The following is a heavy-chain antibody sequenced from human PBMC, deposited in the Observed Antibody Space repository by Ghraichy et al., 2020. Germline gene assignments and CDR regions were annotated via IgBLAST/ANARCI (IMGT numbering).Heavy chain of an antibody. V-gene: IGHV5-51*01. CDR1: GNSFTNYW. CDR3: ARLSDYGDYTAPFDP. D-gene: IGHD4-17*01. CDR2: IYPGDSDT. Sequence: GESLNISCKGSGNSFTNYWIGWVRQMPGKGLEWMGIIYPGDSDTRYSPSFQGQVTISADKSISTAYLQWSSLNASDTAMYYCARLSDYGDYTAPFDPWGQGTLVTVSS. J-gene: IGHJ5*02.